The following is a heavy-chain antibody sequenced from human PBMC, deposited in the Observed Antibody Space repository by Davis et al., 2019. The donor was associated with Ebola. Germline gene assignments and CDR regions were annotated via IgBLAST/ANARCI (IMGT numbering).Heavy chain of an antibody. Sequence: PGGSLRLSCAASGFTFSSYSMNWVRQAPGKGLEWVSSISSSSSYIYYADSVKGRFTISRDNSKNTLYLQMNSLRAEDTAVYYCARAARYSSGWASPFVLRYWGQGTLVTVSS. V-gene: IGHV3-21*01. CDR2: ISSSSSYI. CDR3: ARAARYSSGWASPFVLRY. CDR1: GFTFSSYS. D-gene: IGHD6-19*01. J-gene: IGHJ4*02.